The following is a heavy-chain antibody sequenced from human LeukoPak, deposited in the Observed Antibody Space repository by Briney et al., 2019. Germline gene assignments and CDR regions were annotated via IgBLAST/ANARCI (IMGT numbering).Heavy chain of an antibody. V-gene: IGHV3-74*01. CDR3: ARDLYGSGSYSFDY. CDR1: GFTFSAYW. J-gene: IGHJ4*02. CDR2: INNDGTAT. Sequence: PGGSLRLSCAASGFTFSAYWMHWVRQVPGKGLVWVSRINNDGTATFFADSVKGRFTISRDNAKNSLYLQMNSLRAEDTAVYYCARDLYGSGSYSFDYWGQGTLVTVSS. D-gene: IGHD3-10*01.